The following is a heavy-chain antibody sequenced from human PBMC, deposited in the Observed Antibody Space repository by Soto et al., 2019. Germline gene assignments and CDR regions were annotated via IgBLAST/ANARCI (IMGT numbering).Heavy chain of an antibody. D-gene: IGHD1-26*01. CDR1: GYTFTGYY. CDR2: INPNSGGT. CDR3: ARDLGVYGGSYYYYYYGMDV. J-gene: IGHJ6*02. Sequence: ASVKVSCKASGYTFTGYYMHWVRQAPGQGLEWMGWINPNSGGTNYAQKFQGWVTMTRDTSISTAYMELSRLRSDDTAVYYCARDLGVYGGSYYYYYYGMDVWGQGTTVTVSS. V-gene: IGHV1-2*04.